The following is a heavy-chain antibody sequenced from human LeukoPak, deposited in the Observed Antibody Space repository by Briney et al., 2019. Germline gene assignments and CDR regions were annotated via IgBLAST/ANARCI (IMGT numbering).Heavy chain of an antibody. J-gene: IGHJ4*02. CDR2: ISYDGSNK. D-gene: IGHD2-15*01. Sequence: PGRSLGLSCAASGFTFSSYGMHWVRQAPGKGLEWVAVISYDGSNKYYADSVKGRFTISRDNSKNTLYLQMNSLRAEDTAVYYCATGGVVVVAATGLTPNYDSSGYYYLDYWGQGTLVTVSS. CDR1: GFTFSSYG. V-gene: IGHV3-30*03. CDR3: ATGGVVVVAATGLTPNYDSSGYYYLDY.